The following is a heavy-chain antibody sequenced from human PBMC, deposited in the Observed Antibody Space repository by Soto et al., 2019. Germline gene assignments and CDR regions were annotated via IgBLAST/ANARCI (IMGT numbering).Heavy chain of an antibody. CDR3: ARTYTDAFDI. V-gene: IGHV4-59*01. D-gene: IGHD2-2*02. J-gene: IGHJ3*02. CDR1: GASISGYY. CDR2: FHYSRST. Sequence: SDTLSLTCNLSGASISGYYWSWIRQPPGKGLEWIGYFHYSRSTNYNPSLKSRVTISVDTSKNQFSLNLSSVTAADTAVYYCARTYTDAFDIWGQGTMVT.